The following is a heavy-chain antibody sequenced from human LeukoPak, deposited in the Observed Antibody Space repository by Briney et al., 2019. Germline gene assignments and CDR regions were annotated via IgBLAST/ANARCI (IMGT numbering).Heavy chain of an antibody. CDR3: AREAGTGYCTSISCYSLGFDP. CDR1: EYTFTDYY. D-gene: IGHD2-2*03. V-gene: IGHV1-2*06. Sequence: ASVKVSCKASEYTFTDYYIYWVRQAPGQGLELMGRINPNSGGTNYAQKFQGRVTMTRDTSISTAYMELSRLRSDDTAVYYCAREAGTGYCTSISCYSLGFDPWGQGILVTVSS. J-gene: IGHJ5*02. CDR2: INPNSGGT.